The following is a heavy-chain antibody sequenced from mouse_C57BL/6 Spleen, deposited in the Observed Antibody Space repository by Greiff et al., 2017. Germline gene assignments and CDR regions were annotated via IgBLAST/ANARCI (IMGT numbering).Heavy chain of an antibody. V-gene: IGHV1-82*01. D-gene: IGHD1-1*01. CDR3: ARWDYYGDY. Sequence: QVQLQQSGAELMKPGASVKLSCKATGYTFTGYWIEWVKQRPGKGLEWIGRIYPGDGDTNYNGKFKGKATLTADKSSSTAYMQLSSLTSEDSAVYFCARWDYYGDYWGQGTTLTVSS. CDR1: GYTFTGYW. CDR2: IYPGDGDT. J-gene: IGHJ2*01.